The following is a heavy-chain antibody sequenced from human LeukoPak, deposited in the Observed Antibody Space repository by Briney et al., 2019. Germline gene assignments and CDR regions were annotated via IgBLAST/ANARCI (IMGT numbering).Heavy chain of an antibody. CDR1: GFTFSSYA. V-gene: IGHV3-23*01. CDR2: ISGSGGST. Sequence: QPGGSLRLSCAASGFTFSSYAMSWVRQAPGKGLEWVTAISGSGGSTYYADSVKGRFTISSDNSKNTLYLQMNSLRAEDTAVYYCAKDLPYCSGGSCRNYFDYWGQGTLVTVSS. CDR3: AKDLPYCSGGSCRNYFDY. J-gene: IGHJ4*02. D-gene: IGHD2-15*01.